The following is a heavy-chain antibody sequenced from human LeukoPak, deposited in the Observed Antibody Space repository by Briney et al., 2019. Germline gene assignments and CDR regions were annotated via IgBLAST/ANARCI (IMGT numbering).Heavy chain of an antibody. V-gene: IGHV4-61*05. Sequence: SETLSLTCTVSGDSISSNNYYWAWIRQPPGKGLEWIGRIYTSGSTNYNPSLKSRVTMSVDTSKNQFSLKLSSVTAADTAVYYCARVAGYCSSTSCHPAEDYYYYMDVWGKGTTVTVSS. CDR3: ARVAGYCSSTSCHPAEDYYYYMDV. D-gene: IGHD2-2*03. CDR2: IYTSGST. J-gene: IGHJ6*03. CDR1: GDSISSNNYY.